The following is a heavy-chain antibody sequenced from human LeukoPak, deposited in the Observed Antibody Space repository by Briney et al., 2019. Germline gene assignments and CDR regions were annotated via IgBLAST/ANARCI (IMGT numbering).Heavy chain of an antibody. CDR3: AGVGQWLAYYYGMDV. V-gene: IGHV1-69*04. J-gene: IGHJ6*02. CDR2: IIPILGIA. Sequence: SVRVSCKASGGTFSSYAISWVRQAPGQGLEWMGRIIPILGIANYAQKFQGRVTITADKSTSTAYMELSSLRSEDTAVYYCAGVGQWLAYYYGMDVWGQGTTVTVSS. D-gene: IGHD6-19*01. CDR1: GGTFSSYA.